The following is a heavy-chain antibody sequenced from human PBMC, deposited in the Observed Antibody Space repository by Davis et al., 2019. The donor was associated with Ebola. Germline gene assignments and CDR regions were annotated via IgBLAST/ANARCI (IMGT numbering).Heavy chain of an antibody. CDR2: IKSKTDGGTT. Sequence: GGSLRLSCAASGFTFSNAWMNWVRQAPGKGLEWVGRIKSKTDGGTTDYAAPVKGRFTISRDDSKNTLYLQMNSLKTEDTAVYYCTTTLPGIAAAGTFYYYYYYGMDVWGQGTTVTVSS. J-gene: IGHJ6*02. D-gene: IGHD6-13*01. CDR1: GFTFSNAW. CDR3: TTTLPGIAAAGTFYYYYYYGMDV. V-gene: IGHV3-15*07.